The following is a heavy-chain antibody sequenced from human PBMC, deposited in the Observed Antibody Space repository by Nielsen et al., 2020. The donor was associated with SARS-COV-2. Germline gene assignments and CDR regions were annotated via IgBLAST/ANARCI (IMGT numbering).Heavy chain of an antibody. CDR3: ARDTWYYGMDV. CDR1: GFTFSSYG. V-gene: IGHV3-33*01. CDR2: IWYDGSNK. Sequence: GSPLKLSCAASGFTFSSYGMHWVRQAPGKGLEWVAVIWYDGSNKYYADSVKGRFTISRDNSKNTLYLQMNSLRAEDTAVYYCARDTWYYGMDVWGQGTTVTVSS. D-gene: IGHD3-16*01. J-gene: IGHJ6*02.